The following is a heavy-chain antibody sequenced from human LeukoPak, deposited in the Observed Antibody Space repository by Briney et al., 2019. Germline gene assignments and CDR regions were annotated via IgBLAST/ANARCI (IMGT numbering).Heavy chain of an antibody. CDR1: GFTFSSYA. D-gene: IGHD3-10*01. V-gene: IGHV3-23*01. Sequence: GGSLRLSCAASGFTFSSYAMSWVRQPPGKGLEWVSALRGSGGSTYYADSVKGRPTISRATSKNTPCQQMNSLRAEDTVVYCGAKAGGGAGSYAFDIWGQGTMVTVSS. CDR2: LRGSGGST. CDR3: AKAGGGAGSYAFDI. J-gene: IGHJ3*02.